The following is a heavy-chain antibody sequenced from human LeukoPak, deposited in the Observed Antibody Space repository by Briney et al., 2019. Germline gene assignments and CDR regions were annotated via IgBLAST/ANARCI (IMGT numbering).Heavy chain of an antibody. V-gene: IGHV3-66*01. CDR1: GFTFSSNY. CDR3: ARGGLNLGFAY. D-gene: IGHD3/OR15-3a*01. J-gene: IGHJ4*02. CDR2: IYSGGST. Sequence: GGSLRLSCAASGFTFSSNYMSWVRQAPGKGLEWVSVIYSGGSTYYADSVKGRFTISRDNSKNTLYLQMNSLRAEDTVVYYCARGGLNLGFAYWGQGTLVTVSS.